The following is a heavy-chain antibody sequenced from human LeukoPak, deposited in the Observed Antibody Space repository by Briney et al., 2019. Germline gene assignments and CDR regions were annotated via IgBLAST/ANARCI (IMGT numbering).Heavy chain of an antibody. D-gene: IGHD2-21*01. CDR2: IYYSGST. J-gene: IGHJ6*03. V-gene: IGHV4-39*01. CDR3: ARLSSSDDPDVVVYYYYMDV. CDR1: GGSISSSSYY. Sequence: SETLSLTCTVSGGSISSSSYYWGWIRQPPGKGLEWIGSIYYSGSTYYNPSLKSRVTISVDTSKNQFSLKLSSVTAADTAVYYCARLSSSDDPDVVVYYYYMDVWGKGTTVTVSS.